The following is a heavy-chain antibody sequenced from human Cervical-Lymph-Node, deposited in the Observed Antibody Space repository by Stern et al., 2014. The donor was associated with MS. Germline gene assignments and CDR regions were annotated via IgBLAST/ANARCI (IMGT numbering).Heavy chain of an antibody. CDR1: GGSISSSNF. CDR2: IHHSGNT. D-gene: IGHD5-18*01. J-gene: IGHJ4*02. V-gene: IGHV4-4*02. Sequence: VQLEESGPGLVKPSGTLSLTCAVSGGSISSSNFWSWVRQPPGKGLEWIGDIHHSGNTKYNPSLRSRVPISVDKSKNQFALQLSSVTAADTAMYYCARYSSGSGYYFDYWGQGTLVTVSS. CDR3: ARYSSGSGYYFDY.